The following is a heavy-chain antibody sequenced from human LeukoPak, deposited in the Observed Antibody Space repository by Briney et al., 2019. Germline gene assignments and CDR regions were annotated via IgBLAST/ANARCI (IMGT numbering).Heavy chain of an antibody. CDR3: ARDLAGDQEDY. Sequence: VASVKVSCKASGYTFTSYGISWVRQAPGQGLEWMGWISAYNGNTNYAQKFQGRVTMTTDTSTSTAYMELRSLRSDDTAVYYCARDLAGDQEDYWGQGTLVTVSS. J-gene: IGHJ4*02. CDR1: GYTFTSYG. V-gene: IGHV1-18*01. CDR2: ISAYNGNT. D-gene: IGHD3-10*01.